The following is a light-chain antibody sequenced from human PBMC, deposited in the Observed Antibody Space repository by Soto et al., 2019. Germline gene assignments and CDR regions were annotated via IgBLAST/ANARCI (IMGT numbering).Light chain of an antibody. CDR1: SSDVGSYNL. CDR3: CSYAGSSSYV. Sequence: LTQPASVSGSPGQSITISCTGTSSDVGSYNLVSWYQQHPGKAPKLLIYEGSKRPSGVSNRFSGSKSGNTASLTISGLQAEDEADYYCCSYAGSSSYVFGTGTKVTVL. J-gene: IGLJ1*01. CDR2: EGS. V-gene: IGLV2-23*01.